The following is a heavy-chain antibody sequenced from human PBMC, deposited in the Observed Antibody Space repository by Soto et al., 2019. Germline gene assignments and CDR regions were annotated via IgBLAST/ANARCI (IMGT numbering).Heavy chain of an antibody. D-gene: IGHD3-22*01. CDR2: INPNSGGT. J-gene: IGHJ3*02. V-gene: IGHV1-2*04. Sequence: GASVKVSCKASAYTFTGYYMHWVRQAPGQGLEWMGWINPNSGGTNYAQKFQGWVTMTRDTSISTAYMELSRLRSDDTAVYYCARAVPNYYDSSGYYSDAFDIWGQGTMVTVSS. CDR1: AYTFTGYY. CDR3: ARAVPNYYDSSGYYSDAFDI.